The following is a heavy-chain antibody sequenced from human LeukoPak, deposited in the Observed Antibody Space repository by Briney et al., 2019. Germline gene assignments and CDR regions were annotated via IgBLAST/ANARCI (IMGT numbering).Heavy chain of an antibody. CDR1: GYTLTELS. J-gene: IGHJ3*02. CDR2: FDPEDGET. D-gene: IGHD6-19*01. V-gene: IGHV1-24*01. Sequence: ASVKVSCMVSGYTLTELSMHWVRQAPGKGLEWMGGFDPEDGETIYAQKFQGRVTMTEDTSTDTAYMELSSLRSEDTAVYYCATDPWGSGWPKGWAFDIWGQGTMVTVSS. CDR3: ATDPWGSGWPKGWAFDI.